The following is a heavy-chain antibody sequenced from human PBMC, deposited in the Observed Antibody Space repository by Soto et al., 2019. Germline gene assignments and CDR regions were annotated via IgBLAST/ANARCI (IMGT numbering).Heavy chain of an antibody. D-gene: IGHD5-18*01. Sequence: QVQLQESGPRLVKPSQTLSLTCTVSGGSINSGGYCWRWIRQHPGKGLDWIGCISYGGSTSYNPSLKSRVTISVDTSKNQFSLKLTSVTAADTAVYYCSRGILVWGQGALITVSS. CDR3: SRGILV. V-gene: IGHV4-31*03. J-gene: IGHJ4*02. CDR1: GGSINSGGYC. CDR2: ISYGGST.